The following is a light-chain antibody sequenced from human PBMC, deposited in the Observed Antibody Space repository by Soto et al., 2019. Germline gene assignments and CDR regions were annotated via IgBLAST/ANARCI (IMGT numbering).Light chain of an antibody. Sequence: DIQMTQSPSTLSASVGDRVTITCRASQSISSWLAWYQEKPGKAPKLLIYDASSLESGVPSRFSGSGSGTEFSLTISRLQTDYFATYYCQQYKSYSTFGQGTKVEI. J-gene: IGKJ1*01. V-gene: IGKV1-5*01. CDR1: QSISSW. CDR2: DAS. CDR3: QQYKSYST.